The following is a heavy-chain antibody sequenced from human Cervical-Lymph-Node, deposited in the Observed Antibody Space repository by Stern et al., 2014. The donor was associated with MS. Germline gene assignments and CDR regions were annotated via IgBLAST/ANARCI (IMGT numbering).Heavy chain of an antibody. CDR1: GGSINTDRYH. D-gene: IGHD3-9*01. V-gene: IGHV4-39*01. J-gene: IGHJ5*02. Sequence: QVQLQESGPGLVKPSETLSLTCAVSGGSINTDRYHWGWVRQAPGKGLEWIGSISHRGTTSYNPSLQSRVTMSVDTSKTHFSLKLSSVAAADTAIYFCARHLNEGAGFNWFDPWGQGTLVTVSS. CDR3: ARHLNEGAGFNWFDP. CDR2: ISHRGTT.